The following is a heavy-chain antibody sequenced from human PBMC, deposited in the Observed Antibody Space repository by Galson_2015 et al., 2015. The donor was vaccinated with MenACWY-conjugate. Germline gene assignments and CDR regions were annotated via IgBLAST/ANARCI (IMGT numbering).Heavy chain of an antibody. CDR3: AKDPDAIFYLGMDV. Sequence: SLRLSCAASGFTFSSYAMSWVRQAPGKGLEWVSAISGSGGSTYYADSVKGRFTISRDNSKNTLYLQMNSLRAEDTAVYYCAKDPDAIFYLGMDVWGQGATVTVSS. CDR1: GFTFSSYA. CDR2: ISGSGGST. J-gene: IGHJ6*02. D-gene: IGHD2-2*01. V-gene: IGHV3-23*01.